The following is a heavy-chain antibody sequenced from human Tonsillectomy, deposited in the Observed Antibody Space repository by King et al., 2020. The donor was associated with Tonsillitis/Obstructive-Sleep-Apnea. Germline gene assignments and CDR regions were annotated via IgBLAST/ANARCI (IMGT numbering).Heavy chain of an antibody. CDR2: VRRKAENFAT. V-gene: IGHV3-73*01. CDR1: GFTFSDSH. Sequence: VQLVESGGGLVQPGGPLKLSCAASGFTFSDSHMHWVRQAPGKGLEWVGHVRRKAENFATAYAASVKGRFTISRDESKDTLYLEMNSLKIEDTAVYYCSRQTNSCHDFWGQGTRVTVSS. CDR3: SRQTNSCHDF. D-gene: IGHD4-11*01. J-gene: IGHJ4*02.